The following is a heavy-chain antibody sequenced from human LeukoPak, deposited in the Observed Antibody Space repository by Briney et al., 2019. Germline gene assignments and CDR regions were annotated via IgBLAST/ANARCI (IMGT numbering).Heavy chain of an antibody. Sequence: GGSLRLSCAASGFTVSNNYMSWVRQAPGRGLEWVSVIYGGGSTYYADSVKGRFTISRDNSKNTSYLQMNSLRAEDTAVYYCARDASIVGELDYWGQGTLVTVSS. J-gene: IGHJ4*02. CDR2: IYGGGST. V-gene: IGHV3-66*01. D-gene: IGHD1-26*01. CDR3: ARDASIVGELDY. CDR1: GFTVSNNY.